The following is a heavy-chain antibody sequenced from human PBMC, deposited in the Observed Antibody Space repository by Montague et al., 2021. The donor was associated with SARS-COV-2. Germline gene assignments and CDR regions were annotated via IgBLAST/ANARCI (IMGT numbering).Heavy chain of an antibody. D-gene: IGHD3-3*01. CDR1: GGSISSSCYY. J-gene: IGHJ5*02. CDR3: ASQSLYEFWTNDHNWFDP. Sequence: SETLSLTCTVSGGSISSSCYYWGWIRQPPWKGLEWTGSIYYSGTTYYNPPLNSPVTISVDTSNYLYSLKLSSVTAADTAVYYCASQSLYEFWTNDHNWFDPWGQGTMVTVSS. CDR2: IYYSGTT. V-gene: IGHV4-39*01.